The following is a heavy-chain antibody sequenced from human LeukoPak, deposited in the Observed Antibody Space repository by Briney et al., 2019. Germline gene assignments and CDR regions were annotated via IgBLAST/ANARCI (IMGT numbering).Heavy chain of an antibody. D-gene: IGHD1-26*01. Sequence: GGSLRLSCAASGFPFSNYWMSWVRQAPGKGLEWVANIKQDESEKYHVDSVKGRFTISRDNAKNSLYLQMNSLRVEDTAVYYCARLVGVSRDFAYWGQGTLVTVSS. CDR3: ARLVGVSRDFAY. CDR1: GFPFSNYW. CDR2: IKQDESEK. V-gene: IGHV3-7*01. J-gene: IGHJ4*02.